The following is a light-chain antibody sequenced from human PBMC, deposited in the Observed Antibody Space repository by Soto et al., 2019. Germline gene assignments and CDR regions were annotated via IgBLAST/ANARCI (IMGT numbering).Light chain of an antibody. CDR3: QTWGTGIPWV. CDR1: SGHSSYA. J-gene: IGLJ3*02. V-gene: IGLV4-69*01. Sequence: QPVLTQSPSASASLGDSVKLTCTLSSGHSSYAIAWHQQQPEKGPRYLMKLNSDGSHSKGDGIPDRFSGSSSGAERYLTISSLQSEDEADYYCQTWGTGIPWVFGGGTKVTVL. CDR2: LNSDGSH.